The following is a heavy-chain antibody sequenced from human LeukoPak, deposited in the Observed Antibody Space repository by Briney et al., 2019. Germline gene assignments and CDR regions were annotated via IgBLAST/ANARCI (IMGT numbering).Heavy chain of an antibody. V-gene: IGHV1-2*02. CDR1: GYTFTGYY. J-gene: IGHJ4*02. Sequence: ASVKVSCKTSGYTFTGYYIYWVRQAPGQGLAWMGWINPNSDGTNYAQNFQGRVTMTSDTSITTVYMELSSLTSDDTAVYYCARDLFGGPLGESRGGYFDYWGQGTLVTVSS. D-gene: IGHD3-10*01. CDR3: ARDLFGGPLGESRGGYFDY. CDR2: INPNSDGT.